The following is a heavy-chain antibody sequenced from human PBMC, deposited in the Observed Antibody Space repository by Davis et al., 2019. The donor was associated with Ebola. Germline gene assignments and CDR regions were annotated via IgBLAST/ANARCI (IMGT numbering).Heavy chain of an antibody. V-gene: IGHV1-24*01. D-gene: IGHD5-12*01. Sequence: AASVKVSCKVSGYTLTELSMHWVRQAPGKGLEWMGGFDPEDGETIYAQKFQGRVTMTEDTSTDTAYMELSSLRSEDTAVYYCAREWGGYSGYDRIEDYYYYGMDVWGQGTTVTVSS. CDR1: GYTLTELS. J-gene: IGHJ6*02. CDR2: FDPEDGET. CDR3: AREWGGYSGYDRIEDYYYYGMDV.